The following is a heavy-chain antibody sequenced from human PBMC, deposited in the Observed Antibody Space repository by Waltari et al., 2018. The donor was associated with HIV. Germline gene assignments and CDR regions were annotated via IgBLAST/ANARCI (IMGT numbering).Heavy chain of an antibody. V-gene: IGHV3-48*01. Sequence: EVQLLESGGGLVQPGGSLGLSCAASGFTFGAYSMHWVRQAPGKGLEWVSYVSSSSSTIYYADSVKGRFTISRDNAKNSLFLQMNSLRAEDTAIYYCATDSSGWYYFDSWGQGTLVTVSS. CDR1: GFTFGAYS. J-gene: IGHJ4*02. CDR3: ATDSSGWYYFDS. CDR2: VSSSSSTI. D-gene: IGHD6-19*01.